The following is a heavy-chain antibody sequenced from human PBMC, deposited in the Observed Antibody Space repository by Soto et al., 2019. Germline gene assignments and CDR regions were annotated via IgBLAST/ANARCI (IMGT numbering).Heavy chain of an antibody. Sequence: QVQLVQSGAEVKPPGASVKVSCKASGYTFTGHYMHWVRQVSGKRLEHLGWLKSDNGGTYYAPKFQGRVTFTRDTSTRTAYMELNGLQSDDTAVYFCARDLCPLGSGTACPLYGLDIWGQGTTVVVS. CDR2: LKSDNGGT. D-gene: IGHD3-10*01. V-gene: IGHV1-2*02. J-gene: IGHJ6*02. CDR1: GYTFTGHY. CDR3: ARDLCPLGSGTACPLYGLDI.